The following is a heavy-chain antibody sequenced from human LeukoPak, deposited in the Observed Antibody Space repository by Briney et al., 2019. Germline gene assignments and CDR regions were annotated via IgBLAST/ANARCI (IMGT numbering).Heavy chain of an antibody. V-gene: IGHV1-18*01. D-gene: IGHD1-26*01. J-gene: IGHJ4*02. Sequence: ASVKVSCKASGYTFTSYGISWVRQAPGQGLEWMGWISAYNGNTNYAQKLQGRVTMTRDTSISTAYMELSRLRSNDTAVYYCARDGRPSRIRGFDYWGQGTLVTVSS. CDR2: ISAYNGNT. CDR3: ARDGRPSRIRGFDY. CDR1: GYTFTSYG.